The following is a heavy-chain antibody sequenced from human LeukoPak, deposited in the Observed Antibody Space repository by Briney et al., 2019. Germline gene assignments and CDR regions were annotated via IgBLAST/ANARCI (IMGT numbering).Heavy chain of an antibody. CDR3: ARVEYSSSEGY. D-gene: IGHD6-13*01. CDR1: GFTFSNYW. CDR2: IKQDGSDK. Sequence: QAGGSLRLSCAASGFTFSNYWMSWVRQAPGKGLEWMANIKQDGSDKYYVDSVKGRFTISRDNARNSLYLQMNSLRAEDTAVYYCARVEYSSSEGYWGQGTLVTVSS. V-gene: IGHV3-7*01. J-gene: IGHJ4*02.